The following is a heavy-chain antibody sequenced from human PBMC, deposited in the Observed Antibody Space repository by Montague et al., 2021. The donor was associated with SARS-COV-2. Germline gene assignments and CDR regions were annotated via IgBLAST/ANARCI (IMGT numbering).Heavy chain of an antibody. V-gene: IGHV3-30*04. D-gene: IGHD3-16*02. CDR3: ARMRLGELSFYSFWYYGMDV. CDR2: ISYDGDNK. CDR1: GFTLSNYA. Sequence: SLRLSFAASGFTLSNYAINWVRQAPGKGLEWVAVISYDGDNKHYADSAKGRFTISRDNSKNTVYLEMNSLRGDDTGVYYCARMRLGELSFYSFWYYGMDVWGQGTTVTVS. J-gene: IGHJ6*02.